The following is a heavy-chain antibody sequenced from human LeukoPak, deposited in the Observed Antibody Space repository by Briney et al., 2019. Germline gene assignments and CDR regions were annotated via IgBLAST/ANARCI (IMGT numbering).Heavy chain of an antibody. J-gene: IGHJ2*01. CDR3: ARDHSTSWSTLDL. CDR1: GFTFSSYW. CDR2: IKQDGSEK. V-gene: IGHV3-7*01. Sequence: GGALRLSCAASGFTFSSYWMSWVRAAPGKGRDWVANIKQDGSEKYCVDSVKGRFTISRDNAKNSLYLQMNSLGAEDTAVYYCARDHSTSWSTLDLWGRGTLATVSS. D-gene: IGHD6-13*01.